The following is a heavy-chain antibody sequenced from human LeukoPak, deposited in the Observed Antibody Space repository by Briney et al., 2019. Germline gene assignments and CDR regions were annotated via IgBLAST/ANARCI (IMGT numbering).Heavy chain of an antibody. V-gene: IGHV3-23*01. CDR2: DSASADAT. D-gene: IGHD3-9*01. CDR1: GFTFSSYS. CDR3: AADYNILTGYFSDLGY. Sequence: GSLRLPCAASGFTFSSYSMSWVRQPPGKGLEWVSTDSASADATFYSDSVKGRFTISRDNSKNTLNLQMNSLRPEDTAIYHCAADYNILTGYFSDLGYWGQGTLVTVSS. J-gene: IGHJ4*02.